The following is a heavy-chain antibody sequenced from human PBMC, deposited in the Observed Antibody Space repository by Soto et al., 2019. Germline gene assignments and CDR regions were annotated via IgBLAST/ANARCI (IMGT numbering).Heavy chain of an antibody. CDR2: ISWNSGII. J-gene: IGHJ4*02. Sequence: EVQLVESGGGLVQPGRSLRLSCAASGFTFDDYAMHWFRQAPGKGLEWVPGISWNSGIIDYADSVKGRFTISRDNAKNSMYRQMNSLRAEDTALYYCAKGYSYGVLEPLGYWGQGTLVSVSS. CDR3: AKGYSYGVLEPLGY. V-gene: IGHV3-9*01. D-gene: IGHD5-18*01. CDR1: GFTFDDYA.